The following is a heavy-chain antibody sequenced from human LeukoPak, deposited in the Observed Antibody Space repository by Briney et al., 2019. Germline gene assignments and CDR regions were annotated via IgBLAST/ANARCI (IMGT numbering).Heavy chain of an antibody. J-gene: IGHJ4*02. Sequence: GGSLRLSCAASGFTFSSYDMHWVRQATGKGLEWVSAIGTAGDTYYPGSVKGRFTISRDNAKNSLYLQMNSLRAEDTAVYYCASWSSSWFYFDYWGQGTLVTVSS. D-gene: IGHD6-13*01. CDR3: ASWSSSWFYFDY. CDR2: IGTAGDT. V-gene: IGHV3-13*01. CDR1: GFTFSSYD.